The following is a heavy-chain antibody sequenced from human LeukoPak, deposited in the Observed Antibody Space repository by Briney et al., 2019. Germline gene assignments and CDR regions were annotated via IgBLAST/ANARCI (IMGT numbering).Heavy chain of an antibody. J-gene: IGHJ4*02. CDR2: TYYSGST. Sequence: PSQTLSLTCTVSGGSISSGGYYWSWIRQHPGKGLEWIGYTYYSGSTYYNPSLKSRVTISVDTSKNQFSLKLSSVTAADTAVYYCASYYDSSGYAFDYWGQGTLVTVSS. V-gene: IGHV4-31*03. CDR1: GGSISSGGYY. D-gene: IGHD3-22*01. CDR3: ASYYDSSGYAFDY.